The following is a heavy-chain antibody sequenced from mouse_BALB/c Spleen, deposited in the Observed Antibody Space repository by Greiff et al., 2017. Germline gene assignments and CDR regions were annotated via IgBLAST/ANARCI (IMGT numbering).Heavy chain of an antibody. J-gene: IGHJ4*01. Sequence: EVQGVESGGGLVKPGGSLKLSCAASGFTFSDYYMYWVRQTPEKRLEWVGTISDGGSYTYYPDSVKGRFTITRDNAKNNLFLQMSSLESEDTAMYYCARGGYYTMDYWGQGTSVTVSS. CDR3: ARGGYYTMDY. V-gene: IGHV5-4*02. CDR2: ISDGGSYT. CDR1: GFTFSDYY.